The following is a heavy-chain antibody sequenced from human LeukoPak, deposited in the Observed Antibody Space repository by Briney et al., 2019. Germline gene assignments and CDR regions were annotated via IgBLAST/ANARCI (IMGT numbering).Heavy chain of an antibody. V-gene: IGHV3-21*01. CDR2: ISSSSSYI. CDR1: GFTFSSYS. D-gene: IGHD3-22*01. J-gene: IGHJ4*02. CDR3: ARDGSYYYDSSGYSDFDY. Sequence: GGSLRLSCAASGFTFSSYSMNWVRQAPGKGLEWVSSISSSSSYIYYADSVKGRFTISRDNAKNSLYLQMNSLRAEDTAVYYCARDGSYYYDSSGYSDFDYWGQGTLVTVSS.